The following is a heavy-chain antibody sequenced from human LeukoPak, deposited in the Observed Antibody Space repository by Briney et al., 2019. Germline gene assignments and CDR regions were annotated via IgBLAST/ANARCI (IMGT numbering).Heavy chain of an antibody. V-gene: IGHV3-66*02. CDR3: ARSRRDGYNRGLDY. Sequence: PGGSLRLSCAASGFTVSSNYMSWVRQAPGKGLEWVSVIYSGGSTYYTDSVKGRFTISRDNSKNTLYLQMNSLRAEDTAVYYCARSRRDGYNRGLDYWGQGTLVTVSS. CDR2: IYSGGST. CDR1: GFTVSSNY. J-gene: IGHJ4*02. D-gene: IGHD5-24*01.